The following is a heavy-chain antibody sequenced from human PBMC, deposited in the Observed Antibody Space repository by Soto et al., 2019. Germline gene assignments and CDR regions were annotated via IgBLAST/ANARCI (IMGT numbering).Heavy chain of an antibody. CDR2: LYYSGST. CDR3: AGESREFSSSGGLDV. V-gene: IGHV4-61*01. CDR1: GGSVNSDSYY. J-gene: IGHJ6*02. Sequence: QVQLQESGPGLVKPSEALSLTCTVSGGSVNSDSYYWTWIRQPPGKRLEWIGSLYYSGSTNYNPSLESRVTISVDTSKNQFSLKLSSVPAADTAVYFCAGESREFSSSGGLDVWGQGTTVTVSS. D-gene: IGHD3-10*01.